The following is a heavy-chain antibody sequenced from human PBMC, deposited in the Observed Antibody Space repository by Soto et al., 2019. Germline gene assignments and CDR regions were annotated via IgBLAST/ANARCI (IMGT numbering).Heavy chain of an antibody. CDR1: GFTFSSYG. J-gene: IGHJ6*02. V-gene: IGHV3-33*01. CDR3: ARVWCSSTSCYPRYYYYYYGMDV. CDR2: IWYDGSNK. Sequence: LRLSCAASGFTFSSYGMHWVRQAPGKGLEWVAVIWYDGSNKYYADSVKGRFTISRDNSKNTLYLQMNSLRAEDTAVYYCARVWCSSTSCYPRYYYYYYGMDVWGQGTTVTVSS. D-gene: IGHD2-2*01.